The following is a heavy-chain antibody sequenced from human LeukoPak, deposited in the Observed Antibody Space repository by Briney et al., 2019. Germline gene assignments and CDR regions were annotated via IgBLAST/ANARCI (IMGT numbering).Heavy chain of an antibody. CDR1: GGSFSGYY. D-gene: IGHD3-22*01. CDR2: INHSGST. Sequence: SETLSLTCAVYGGSFSGYYWSWIRQPPGKGLEWIGEINHSGSTNYNPSLKSRVTIAVATSKNQFSLELSSVTAADTAVYYCAREGDSSGYYTEEFDYWGQGTLVTVSS. J-gene: IGHJ4*02. CDR3: AREGDSSGYYTEEFDY. V-gene: IGHV4-34*01.